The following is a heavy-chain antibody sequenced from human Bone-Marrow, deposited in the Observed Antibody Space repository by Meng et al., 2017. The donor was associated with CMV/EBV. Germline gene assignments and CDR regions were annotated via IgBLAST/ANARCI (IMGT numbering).Heavy chain of an antibody. Sequence: SCKASGGTFSGYTISWVRQAPGKGLEWVSGVTGGGGSTYYADSVKGRFTISRDNSKNTLYLQMNNLRAKDTATYYCAKYFDLWSGYGSYFDSWGRGTLVTVSS. V-gene: IGHV3-23*01. J-gene: IGHJ4*02. CDR3: AKYFDLWSGYGSYFDS. CDR1: GGTFSGYT. CDR2: VTGGGGST. D-gene: IGHD3-3*01.